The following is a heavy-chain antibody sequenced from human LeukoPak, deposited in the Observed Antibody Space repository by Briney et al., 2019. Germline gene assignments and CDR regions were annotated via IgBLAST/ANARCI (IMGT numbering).Heavy chain of an antibody. CDR3: ARVWPRIVPRFDP. Sequence: PSETLSLTCTVSGGSISSDGYYWSWIRQHPGKGLEWIGYIYYSGSTYYNPSLKSRVTISVDTSKNQFSLKLSSVTAADTAVYYCARVWPRIVPRFDPWGQGTLVTVSS. CDR2: IYYSGST. V-gene: IGHV4-31*03. J-gene: IGHJ5*02. CDR1: GGSISSDGYY. D-gene: IGHD2-21*01.